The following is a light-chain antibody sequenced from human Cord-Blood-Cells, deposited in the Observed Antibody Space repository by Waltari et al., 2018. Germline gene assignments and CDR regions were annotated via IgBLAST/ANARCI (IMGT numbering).Light chain of an antibody. J-gene: IGKJ4*01. CDR3: QQYDNLPLT. V-gene: IGKV1-33*01. Sequence: DIQMTQSPSSLSASVGDRVTITCQASQDLSNYLNWYQQKQGKDPKLLIYDASNLETGVPSRFSGSGSGTDFTFTISSLQPEDIATYYCQQYDNLPLTFGGGTKVEIK. CDR1: QDLSNY. CDR2: DAS.